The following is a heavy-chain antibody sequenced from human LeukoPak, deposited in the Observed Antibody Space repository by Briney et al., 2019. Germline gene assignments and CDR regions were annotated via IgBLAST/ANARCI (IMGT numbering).Heavy chain of an antibody. CDR1: GFTFSSYG. Sequence: PGGSLRLSCAASGFTFSSYGMHWVRQAPGKGLEWVSSISSSSSYIYYADSVKGRFTISRDNAKNSLYLQMSSLRAEDTAVYYCASTSTPTYYYDSSGPNIVDYWGQGTLVTVSS. V-gene: IGHV3-21*01. J-gene: IGHJ4*02. CDR2: ISSSSSYI. CDR3: ASTSTPTYYYDSSGPNIVDY. D-gene: IGHD3-22*01.